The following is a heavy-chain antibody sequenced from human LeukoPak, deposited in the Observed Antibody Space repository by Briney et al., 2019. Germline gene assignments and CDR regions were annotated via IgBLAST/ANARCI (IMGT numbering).Heavy chain of an antibody. V-gene: IGHV4-31*03. CDR3: ARDYAMATIGVDASDI. CDR1: GGSISSGGYY. Sequence: PSETLSLTCTVSGGSISSGGYYWSWIRQHPGKGLEWIGYIYYSGSTYYNPSLKSRVTISVDTSKNQFSLKLSSVTAADTAVYYCARDYAMATIGVDASDIWGQGTMVTVSS. D-gene: IGHD5-24*01. J-gene: IGHJ3*02. CDR2: IYYSGST.